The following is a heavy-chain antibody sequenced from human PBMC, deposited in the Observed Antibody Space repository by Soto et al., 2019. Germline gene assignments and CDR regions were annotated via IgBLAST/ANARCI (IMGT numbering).Heavy chain of an antibody. Sequence: SVKVSCKASGGTFSSYAISWVRQAPGQGLEWMGGIIPIFGTANYAQEFQGRVTITADESTSTAYMELSSLRSEDTAVYYCARVGWFGELFADYWGQGTLVTVSS. J-gene: IGHJ4*02. CDR1: GGTFSSYA. V-gene: IGHV1-69*13. CDR3: ARVGWFGELFADY. D-gene: IGHD3-10*01. CDR2: IIPIFGTA.